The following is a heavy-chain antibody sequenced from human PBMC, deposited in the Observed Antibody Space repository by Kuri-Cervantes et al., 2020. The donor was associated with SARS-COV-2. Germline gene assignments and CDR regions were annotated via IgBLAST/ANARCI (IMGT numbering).Heavy chain of an antibody. D-gene: IGHD3-22*01. CDR1: GFSLSTSGVA. CDR3: ARTLYDTSAYYFGY. CDR2: IYWDDDK. V-gene: IGHV2-5*02. Sequence: SGPTLVNPTQTLTLTCTFSGFSLSTSGVAVGWIRQPPGKALEWLALIYWDDDKRYSPSLKSRLTITKDTSRNQVVLTMTNMDPVDTATYYCARTLYDTSAYYFGYWGQGTLVTVSS. J-gene: IGHJ4*02.